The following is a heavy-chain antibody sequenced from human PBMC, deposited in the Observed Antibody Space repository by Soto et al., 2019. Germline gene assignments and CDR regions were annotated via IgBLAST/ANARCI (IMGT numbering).Heavy chain of an antibody. V-gene: IGHV4-59*01. Sequence: SETLSLTCTVSGGSISSYYWSWIRQPPGKGLEWIGYIHYSGSTNYNPSLRSRVTISIDTSKNQFSLRLSSVTAADTAVYYCARDQGTNYYYMDIWGKGTTVTVS. J-gene: IGHJ6*03. D-gene: IGHD3-10*01. CDR3: ARDQGTNYYYMDI. CDR1: GGSISSYY. CDR2: IHYSGST.